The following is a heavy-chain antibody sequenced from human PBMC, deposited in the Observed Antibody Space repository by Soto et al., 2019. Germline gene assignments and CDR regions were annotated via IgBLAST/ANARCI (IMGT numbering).Heavy chain of an antibody. CDR3: AKDRGVLRAWYFDL. Sequence: EGQLLESGGDLVQPGGSLRLSCAASGFSFSSYAMGWVHQTQGKGLEWVSAIDGRSSKTWYADSVKGRFTISRDNSKNALYLQMNSLRAEDTAVYYCAKDRGVLRAWYFDLWGRGTLVTVSS. V-gene: IGHV3-23*01. CDR2: IDGRSSKT. D-gene: IGHD3-10*01. J-gene: IGHJ2*01. CDR1: GFSFSSYA.